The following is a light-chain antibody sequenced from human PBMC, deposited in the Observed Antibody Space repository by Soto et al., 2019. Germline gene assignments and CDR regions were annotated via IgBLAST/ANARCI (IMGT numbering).Light chain of an antibody. V-gene: IGKV3-11*01. J-gene: IGKJ2*01. CDR1: QSGGSY. CDR3: QKRSNWPIMYT. CDR2: DAT. Sequence: EIVLTQSPATLSLSPGEIATLSCRASQSGGSYLDWYQQKPGHAPRLLIRDATNTAAGIPARFSGSGSGTAFTLTVSSLEPEDFAVYYGQKRSNWPIMYTFGQGTKLEIK.